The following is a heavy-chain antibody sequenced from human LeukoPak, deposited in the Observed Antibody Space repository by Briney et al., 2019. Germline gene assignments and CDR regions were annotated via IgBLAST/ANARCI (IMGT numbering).Heavy chain of an antibody. CDR2: ISSNGGST. CDR1: GFTFSSYA. Sequence: GRSLRLSCAASGFTFSSYAMHWVRQAPGKGLEYVSAISSNGGSTYYANSVKGRFTISRDNSKNTLYLQMGSLRAEDMAVYYCARASQYYYDRWGQGTLVTVSS. V-gene: IGHV3-64*01. J-gene: IGHJ4*02. D-gene: IGHD3-22*01. CDR3: ARASQYYYDR.